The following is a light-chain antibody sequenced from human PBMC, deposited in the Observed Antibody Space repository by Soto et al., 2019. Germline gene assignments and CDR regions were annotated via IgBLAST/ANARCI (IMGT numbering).Light chain of an antibody. CDR2: GAS. CDR1: QSVTIS. CDR3: QQYNDWPRT. J-gene: IGKJ2*01. Sequence: EIVMTQSPATLSVSPGERATLSCRASQSVTISLAWYQQKPGQAPTLLIYGASSRATGTPLRFSGSGSGTEFTLTISSLQSEDFAVYYCQQYNDWPRTFGQGTKLEIK. V-gene: IGKV3-15*01.